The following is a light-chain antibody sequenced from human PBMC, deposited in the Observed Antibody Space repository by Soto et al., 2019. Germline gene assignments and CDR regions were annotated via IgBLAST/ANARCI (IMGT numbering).Light chain of an antibody. CDR1: SSDVGSYNL. CDR3: CSYAGSRV. J-gene: IGLJ3*02. V-gene: IGLV2-23*02. Sequence: QCALTQPASVSGSPGQSITISCTGTSSDVGSYNLVSWYQQHPGKAPKLMISEVSKRPSGVSNRFSGSKSGNTASLTISGLQAEDEADYYCCSYAGSRVFGGGTKLTVL. CDR2: EVS.